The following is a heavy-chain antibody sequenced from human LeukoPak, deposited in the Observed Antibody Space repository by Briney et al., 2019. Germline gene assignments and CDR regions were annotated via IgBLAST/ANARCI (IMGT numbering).Heavy chain of an antibody. J-gene: IGHJ4*02. Sequence: PGRSLRLSCTASGFTFGDYAMSWVRQAPGKGLEWVGFIRSKAYGGTTEYAASVKGRVTISRDDSESVAYLQMNSLETEDTAVYYCTRGDYYDSSGYYLLFDYWGQGTLVTVSS. CDR3: TRGDYYDSSGYYLLFDY. V-gene: IGHV3-49*04. D-gene: IGHD3-22*01. CDR2: IRSKAYGGTT. CDR1: GFTFGDYA.